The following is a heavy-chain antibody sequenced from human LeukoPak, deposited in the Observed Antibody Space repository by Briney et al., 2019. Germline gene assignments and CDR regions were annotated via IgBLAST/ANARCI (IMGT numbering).Heavy chain of an antibody. D-gene: IGHD6-13*01. CDR1: GFTFSNYW. V-gene: IGHV3-7*04. J-gene: IGHJ5*02. Sequence: PGGSLRLSCAASGFTFSNYWMSWVRQAPGKGLEWVANIKQDGSEKYYVDSVKGRFTISRDNAKNSLYLQMNSLRAEDTAVYYCARARGYSSSWGWFDPWGQGTLVTVSS. CDR3: ARARGYSSSWGWFDP. CDR2: IKQDGSEK.